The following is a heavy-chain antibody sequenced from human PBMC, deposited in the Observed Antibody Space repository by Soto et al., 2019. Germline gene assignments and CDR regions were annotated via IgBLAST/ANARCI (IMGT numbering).Heavy chain of an antibody. J-gene: IGHJ4*02. D-gene: IGHD3-10*01. CDR1: GGSFSGYY. CDR2: INHSGST. V-gene: IGHV4-34*01. Sequence: LSLTCAVYGGSFSGYYWSWIRQPPGKGLEWIGEINHSGSTNYNPSLKSRVTISVDTSKNQFSLKLSSVTAADTAVYYCARGRDHGSGSYLAYFDYWGQGTLVTVSS. CDR3: ARGRDHGSGSYLAYFDY.